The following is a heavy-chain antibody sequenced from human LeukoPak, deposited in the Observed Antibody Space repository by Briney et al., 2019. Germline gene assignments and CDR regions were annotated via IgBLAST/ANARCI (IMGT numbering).Heavy chain of an antibody. CDR2: INPNSGGT. V-gene: IGHV1-2*02. CDR3: ASGYCSSTSCYHWFDP. D-gene: IGHD2-2*01. Sequence: ASVKVSCKSSGYTVTGYYMRWVRQAPGQGLEWMGWINPNSGGTNYAQKFQGRVTMTRDTSISTAYMELSRLRSDDAAVYYCASGYCSSTSCYHWFDPWGQGTLVTVSS. J-gene: IGHJ5*02. CDR1: GYTVTGYY.